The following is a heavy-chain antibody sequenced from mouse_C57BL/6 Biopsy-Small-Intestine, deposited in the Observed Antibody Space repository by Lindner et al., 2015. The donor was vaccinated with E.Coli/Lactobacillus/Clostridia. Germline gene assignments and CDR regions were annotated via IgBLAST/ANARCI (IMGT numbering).Heavy chain of an antibody. CDR1: GYTFTSYY. CDR2: MYTHGDST. Sequence: SVKVSCKTSGYTFTSYYIHWVRQAPGQGLEWMGIMYTHGDSTRYEERFQDRLTVTRDTSTSTVYMELSSLRPEDTAMYYCARDTSSGYDRGLDYWGQGTLVTVSS. D-gene: IGHD1-1*01. CDR3: ARDTSSGYDRGLDY. V-gene: IGHV1-64*01. J-gene: IGHJ4*01.